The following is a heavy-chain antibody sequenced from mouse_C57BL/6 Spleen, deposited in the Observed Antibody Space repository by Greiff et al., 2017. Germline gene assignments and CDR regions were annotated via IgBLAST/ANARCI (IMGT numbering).Heavy chain of an antibody. CDR1: GYTFTSYW. Sequence: QVHVKQSGAELAQPGASVKLSCKASGYTFTSYWMHWVKQRPGQGLEWIGYINPSSGYTKYNQKFKDKATLTADKSSSTAYMQLSSLTYEDSAVYYCARWEDAMDYWGQGTSVTVSS. CDR2: INPSSGYT. D-gene: IGHD4-1*01. CDR3: ARWEDAMDY. J-gene: IGHJ4*01. V-gene: IGHV1-7*01.